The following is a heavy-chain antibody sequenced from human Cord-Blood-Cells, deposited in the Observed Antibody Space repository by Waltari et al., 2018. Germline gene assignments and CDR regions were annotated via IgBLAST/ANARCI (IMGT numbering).Heavy chain of an antibody. J-gene: IGHJ3*02. Sequence: QVQLVQSGAEVKKPGASVKVSCKASGYTFPAYYLPLVRQAPGQGLEWMGWINPNSGGTNYAQKFQGWVTMTRDTSISTAYMELSRLRSDDTAVYYCARDQGDLDAFDIWGQGTMVTVSS. D-gene: IGHD3-16*01. V-gene: IGHV1-2*04. CDR2: INPNSGGT. CDR1: GYTFPAYY. CDR3: ARDQGDLDAFDI.